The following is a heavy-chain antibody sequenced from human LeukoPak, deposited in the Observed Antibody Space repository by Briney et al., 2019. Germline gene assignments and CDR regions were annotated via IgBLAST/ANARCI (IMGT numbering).Heavy chain of an antibody. CDR2: ISGSGSGI. CDR1: GFTFINYN. J-gene: IGHJ4*02. V-gene: IGHV3-48*01. CDR3: ARDPVFSDSSGYYFDY. D-gene: IGHD3-22*01. Sequence: GGSLRLSCAASGFTFINYNMNWVRQAPGKGLECLAYISGSGSGIYYADSVKGRFTLSIDNAKNSLYLQMNSLRAEDTAVYYCARDPVFSDSSGYYFDYWGQGTLVTVSS.